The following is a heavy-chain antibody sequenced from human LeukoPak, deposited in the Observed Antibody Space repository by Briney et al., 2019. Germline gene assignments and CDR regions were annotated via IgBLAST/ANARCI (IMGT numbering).Heavy chain of an antibody. CDR3: ARDRWPRGETTTIGPFDP. D-gene: IGHD1-14*01. Sequence: GRSLRLSCAASGFTFSSYAMHWVRQAPGKGLEWVAVISYDGGNKYYADSVKGRFTISRDNAKNSLSLQMSSLRVEDTAVYYCARDRWPRGETTTIGPFDPWGQGTLVIVSS. CDR2: ISYDGGNK. CDR1: GFTFSSYA. J-gene: IGHJ5*02. V-gene: IGHV3-30*04.